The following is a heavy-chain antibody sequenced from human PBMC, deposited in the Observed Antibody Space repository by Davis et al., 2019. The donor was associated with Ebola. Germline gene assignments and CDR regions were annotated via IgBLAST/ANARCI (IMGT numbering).Heavy chain of an antibody. CDR1: GFTFSSYW. CDR3: ARVPVTTYYYYYYMDV. D-gene: IGHD4-17*01. CDR2: IKQDGSEK. J-gene: IGHJ6*03. V-gene: IGHV3-7*01. Sequence: GESLKISCAASGFTFSSYWMSWVRQAPGKGLEWVANIKQDGSEKYYVDSVKGRFTISRDNAKNSLYLQMNSLRAEDTAVYYCARVPVTTYYYYYYMDVWGKGTTVTVSS.